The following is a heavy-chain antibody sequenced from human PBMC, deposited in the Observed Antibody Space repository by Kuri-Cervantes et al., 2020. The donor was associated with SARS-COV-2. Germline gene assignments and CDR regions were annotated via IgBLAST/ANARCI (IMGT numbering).Heavy chain of an antibody. V-gene: IGHV6-1*01. CDR3: AREAVDFDY. Sequence: SETLSLTCAISGDSVSSNSAAWNWIRHAPSRGLEWLGRTYYRSKWYNDYAVSVKSRITINQDTSKNQFCLQLNSVTAEDTAVYYCAREAVDFDYWGQGTLVTVSS. J-gene: IGHJ4*02. D-gene: IGHD2-15*01. CDR1: GDSVSSNSAA. CDR2: TYYRSKWYN.